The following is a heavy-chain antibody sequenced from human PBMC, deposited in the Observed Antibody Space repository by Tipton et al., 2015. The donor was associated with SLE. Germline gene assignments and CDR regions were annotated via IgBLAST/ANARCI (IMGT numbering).Heavy chain of an antibody. V-gene: IGHV3-23*03. J-gene: IGHJ6*02. CDR1: GFTFSSYA. Sequence: SLRLSCAASGFTFSSYAMSWVRQAPGKGLEWVSVIYSGGSTYYADSVRGRFTISRDNSKNTLYLQMNSLRAEDTAVYYCAKDRSTMALYGMDVCGQGTTVTVSS. CDR2: IYSGGST. D-gene: IGHD3-10*01. CDR3: AKDRSTMALYGMDV.